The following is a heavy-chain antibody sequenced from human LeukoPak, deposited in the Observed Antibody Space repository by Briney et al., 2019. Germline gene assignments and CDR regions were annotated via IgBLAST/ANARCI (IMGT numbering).Heavy chain of an antibody. D-gene: IGHD3-9*01. J-gene: IGHJ4*01. CDR1: GFTFSSYW. CDR3: ARDQRGYGYYDILTGPPLDY. Sequence: GGSLRLSCAASGFTFSSYWMSWVRQAPGKGLEWVANIKQDGSEKYYVDSVKGRFTISRDNAKNSLYLQMNSLRAEDTAVYYCARDQRGYGYYDILTGPPLDYWGQEPWSPSPQ. V-gene: IGHV3-7*01. CDR2: IKQDGSEK.